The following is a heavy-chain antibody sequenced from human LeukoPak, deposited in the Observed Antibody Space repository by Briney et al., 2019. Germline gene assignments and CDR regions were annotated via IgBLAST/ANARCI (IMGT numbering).Heavy chain of an antibody. CDR2: IRGSGGST. CDR1: GFTFSSYT. J-gene: IGHJ6*02. D-gene: IGHD3-10*01. V-gene: IGHV3-23*01. CDR3: AKDRSGLGSSMDV. Sequence: GGSLRLSCAASGFTFSSYTMSWVRQAPGKGLEWVSGIRGSGGSTYYADSVKGRFTISRDNSKNTLYLQMNSLRAEDTAVYYCAKDRSGLGSSMDVWGQGTTVTVSS.